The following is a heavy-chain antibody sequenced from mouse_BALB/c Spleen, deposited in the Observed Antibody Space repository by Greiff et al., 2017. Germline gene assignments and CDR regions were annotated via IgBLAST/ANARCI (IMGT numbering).Heavy chain of an antibody. Sequence: QVQLQQPGAELVRPGASVKLSCKASGYTFTSYWINWVKQRPGQGLEWIGNIYPSDSYTNYNQKFKDKATLTVDTSSSTAYMQLSSLTSEDTAVYFCASYDGYYGGFDYWGQGTTLTVSS. V-gene: IGHV1-69*02. CDR1: GYTFTSYW. CDR3: ASYDGYYGGFDY. D-gene: IGHD2-3*01. J-gene: IGHJ2*01. CDR2: IYPSDSYT.